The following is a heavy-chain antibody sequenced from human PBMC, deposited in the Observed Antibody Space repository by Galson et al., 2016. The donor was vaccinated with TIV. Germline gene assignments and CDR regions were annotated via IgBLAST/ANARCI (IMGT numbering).Heavy chain of an antibody. Sequence: CAISGDSVSSDSAAWNWARQSPSRGLEWLGRTYYRSRWYYDYKVSVKSRITINPDTSKNQFSLQLNSVTPEDMAVYYCTRAAGKNGASCYATCETFDIWGQGTMVTVSS. J-gene: IGHJ3*02. V-gene: IGHV6-1*01. CDR1: GDSVSSDSAA. CDR2: TYYRSRWYY. CDR3: TRAAGKNGASCYATCETFDI. D-gene: IGHD2-2*01.